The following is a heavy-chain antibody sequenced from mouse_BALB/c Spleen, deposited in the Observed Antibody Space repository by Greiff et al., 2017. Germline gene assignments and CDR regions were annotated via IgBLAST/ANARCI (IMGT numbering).Heavy chain of an antibody. Sequence: EVKLQESGPSLVKPSQTLSLTCSVTGDSITSGYWNWIRKFPGNKLEYMGYISYSGSTYYNPSLKSRISITRDTSKNQYYLQLNSVTTEDTATYYCARWSTMITTAWFAYWGQGTLVTVSA. D-gene: IGHD2-4*01. J-gene: IGHJ3*01. CDR3: ARWSTMITTAWFAY. V-gene: IGHV3-8*02. CDR1: GDSITSGY. CDR2: ISYSGST.